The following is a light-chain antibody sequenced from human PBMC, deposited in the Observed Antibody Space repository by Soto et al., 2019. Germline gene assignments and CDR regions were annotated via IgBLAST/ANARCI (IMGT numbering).Light chain of an antibody. CDR3: DSYAGSATVI. CDR1: SSDVGGYNY. CDR2: EVS. V-gene: IGLV2-8*01. J-gene: IGLJ2*01. Sequence: QSALTQPPSASGSPGQSVTISCTGTSSDVGGYNYVSWYQQHPGKAPKLMIYEVSKRPSGVPDRFSGSKSGNTASLTVSGLQAEAEPEYFCDSYAGSATVIFGGGPKLTVL.